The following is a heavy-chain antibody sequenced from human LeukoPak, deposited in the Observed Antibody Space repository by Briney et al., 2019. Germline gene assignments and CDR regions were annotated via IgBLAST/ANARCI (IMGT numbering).Heavy chain of an antibody. J-gene: IGHJ6*04. D-gene: IGHD3-10*02. CDR3: AELGITMIGGV. CDR2: IDTDGRST. V-gene: IGHV3-74*01. Sequence: GGSLRLSCAASGFTFSSYAMHWVRQAPGKGLVWVSRIDTDGRSTSYVDSVKGRFTISRDNAKNSLYLQMNSLRAEDTAVYYCAELGITMIGGVWGKGTTVTVSS. CDR1: GFTFSSYA.